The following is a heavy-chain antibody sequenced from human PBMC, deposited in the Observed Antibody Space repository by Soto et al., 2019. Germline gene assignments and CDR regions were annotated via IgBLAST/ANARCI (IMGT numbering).Heavy chain of an antibody. CDR3: ARGPRVYGSGNYDY. CDR1: GGSISSGGYS. D-gene: IGHD3-10*01. CDR2: SYHSGST. Sequence: QLQLQESGSGLVKPSQTLSLTCAVSGGSISSGGYSWSWIRQPPGKGLEWIGYSYHSGSTYYNPSLKSRVTISVDTSKNHFSLKLSSVTAADTAVYYCARGPRVYGSGNYDYWGQGTLVTVSS. J-gene: IGHJ4*02. V-gene: IGHV4-30-2*01.